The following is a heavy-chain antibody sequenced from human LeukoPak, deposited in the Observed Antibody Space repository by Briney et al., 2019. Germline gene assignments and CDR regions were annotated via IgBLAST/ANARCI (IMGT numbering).Heavy chain of an antibody. D-gene: IGHD6-25*01. CDR2: FNWNGGST. V-gene: IGHV3-20*04. CDR3: ARDSWSSRGAFDI. J-gene: IGHJ3*02. Sequence: SGGSLRLSCTASGFTFDDYGMSWVRQAPGKGLEWVSAFNWNGGSTGYLDSVKGRFTISRDNAKNSLYLQMNSLRAEDTALYYCARDSWSSRGAFDIWGQGTMVTVS. CDR1: GFTFDDYG.